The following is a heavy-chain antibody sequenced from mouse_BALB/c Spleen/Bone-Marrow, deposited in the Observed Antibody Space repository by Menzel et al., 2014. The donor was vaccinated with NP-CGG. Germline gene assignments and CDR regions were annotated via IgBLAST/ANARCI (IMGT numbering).Heavy chain of an antibody. D-gene: IGHD2-10*02. CDR1: GFTFSSSI. Sequence: EVKLMESGGGLVKPGGSLKLSCSASGFTFSSSIMSWVRQTPEKRLEWVATISTGGTYTYYPDSVKGRLTISRDNAKNTLYLQMSSLKSEDTAMYYCSRGYGNCFDYWGQGTTLTVSS. V-gene: IGHV5-6-4*01. CDR3: SRGYGNCFDY. J-gene: IGHJ2*01. CDR2: ISTGGTYT.